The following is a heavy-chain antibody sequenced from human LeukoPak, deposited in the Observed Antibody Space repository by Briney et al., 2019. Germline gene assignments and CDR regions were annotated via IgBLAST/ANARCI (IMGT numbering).Heavy chain of an antibody. CDR1: GFTFSSFA. V-gene: IGHV3-23*01. CDR2: ISNSGTSI. D-gene: IGHD3-3*01. CDR3: ARDSLENSEYDY. Sequence: PGGSLRLSCAASGFTFSSFAMSWVRQAPGKGLEWVAVISNSGTSIYYADSVKGRFTISRDNAKNTLYLQMNSLRAEDTAVYYCARDSLENSEYDYWGQGTLVTVSS. J-gene: IGHJ4*02.